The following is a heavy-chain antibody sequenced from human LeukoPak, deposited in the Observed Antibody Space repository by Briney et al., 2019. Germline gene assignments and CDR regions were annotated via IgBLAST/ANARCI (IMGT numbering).Heavy chain of an antibody. CDR2: IYHSGST. D-gene: IGHD3-16*01. CDR1: GYSISSGYY. Sequence: SETLSLTCAVSGYSISSGYYWGWIRQTPGKGLEWIGSIYHSGSTYYNPSLKSRVTISVDTSKNQFSLKLSSVTAADTAVYYCARKGYDYVWGPGDGYYYYMDVWGKGTTVTVSS. CDR3: ARKGYDYVWGPGDGYYYYMDV. V-gene: IGHV4-38-2*01. J-gene: IGHJ6*03.